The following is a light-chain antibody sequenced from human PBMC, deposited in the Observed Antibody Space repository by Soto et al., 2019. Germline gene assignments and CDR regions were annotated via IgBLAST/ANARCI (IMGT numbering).Light chain of an antibody. J-gene: IGLJ2*01. CDR2: DVS. V-gene: IGLV2-14*01. Sequence: QSALTQPASVSGSPGQSITISCTGTSSDVGAYNYVSWYQQHPGKAPKLIIYDVSNRPSGISNRFSGSKSGNTASLTISGLQAEDEADYYCSSNTSSSTLFGGGTKVTVL. CDR3: SSNTSSSTL. CDR1: SSDVGAYNY.